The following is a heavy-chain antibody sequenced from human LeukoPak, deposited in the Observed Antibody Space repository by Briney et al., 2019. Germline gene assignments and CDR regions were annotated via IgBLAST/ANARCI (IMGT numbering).Heavy chain of an antibody. J-gene: IGHJ4*02. V-gene: IGHV1-2*04. CDR1: GYTFTGYY. CDR2: INPNSGGT. Sequence: ASVKVSCKASGYTFTGYYMHWVRQAPGQGLEWVGWINPNSGGTNYAQKFQGWVTMTRDTSISTAYMELSRLRSDDTAVYYCARVLDYGDYSFDYWGQGTLVTVSS. D-gene: IGHD4-17*01. CDR3: ARVLDYGDYSFDY.